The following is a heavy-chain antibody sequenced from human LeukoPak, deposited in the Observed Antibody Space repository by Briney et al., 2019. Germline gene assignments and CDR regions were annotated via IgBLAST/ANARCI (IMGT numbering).Heavy chain of an antibody. CDR3: ARAVYYDSSGYWARAFDI. CDR2: MNPNSGNT. D-gene: IGHD3-22*01. V-gene: IGHV1-8*03. Sequence: ASVKVSCKASGYTFTSYDINWVRQATGQGLEWMGWMNPNSGNTGYAQKFQGRVTITRNTSISTAYMELSSLRSEDTAVYYCARAVYYDSSGYWARAFDIWGQGTMVTVSS. J-gene: IGHJ3*02. CDR1: GYTFTSYD.